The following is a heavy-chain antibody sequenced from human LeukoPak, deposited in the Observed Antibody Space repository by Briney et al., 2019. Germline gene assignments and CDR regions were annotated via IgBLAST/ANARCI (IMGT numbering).Heavy chain of an antibody. CDR1: GFTFSSYE. CDR3: ARDASDYWFFDL. CDR2: ISSSGSTI. V-gene: IGHV3-48*03. D-gene: IGHD3-3*01. J-gene: IGHJ2*01. Sequence: GGSLRLACAASGFTFSSYEMNWVRQAPGKGLEWVSYISSSGSTIYYADSLKGRFTISRDNAKNSLYPQMNSLRAEDSALYYCARDASDYWFFDLWGRGTLVTVSS.